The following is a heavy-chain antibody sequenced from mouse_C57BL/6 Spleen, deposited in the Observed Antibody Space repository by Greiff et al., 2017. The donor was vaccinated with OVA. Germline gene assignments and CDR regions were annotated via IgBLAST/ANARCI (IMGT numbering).Heavy chain of an antibody. D-gene: IGHD1-1*01. Sequence: QVQLQQSGAELMKPGASVKLSCKATGYTFTGYWIEWVKQRPGHGLEWIGEILPGSGSTNYNEKFKGKATFHADTSSNTAYMQLSSLTTEDAAIYSWARAGGDYYGSSPYYFDYWGQGTTLTVSS. CDR3: ARAGGDYYGSSPYYFDY. V-gene: IGHV1-9*01. CDR2: ILPGSGST. J-gene: IGHJ2*01. CDR1: GYTFTGYW.